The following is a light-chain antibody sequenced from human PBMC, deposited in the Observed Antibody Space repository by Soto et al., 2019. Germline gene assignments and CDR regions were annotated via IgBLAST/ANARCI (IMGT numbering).Light chain of an antibody. CDR1: KLGDKY. J-gene: IGLJ2*01. Sequence: SYELTQPPSVSVSPGQTASITCSGDKLGDKYVCWYQQEPGQSPVVVIYQDTKRPSGIPERFSGSNSGNTATLTISGTQAMDEADYYCQAWDTSTVVFDGGTQLTVL. CDR2: QDT. V-gene: IGLV3-1*01. CDR3: QAWDTSTVV.